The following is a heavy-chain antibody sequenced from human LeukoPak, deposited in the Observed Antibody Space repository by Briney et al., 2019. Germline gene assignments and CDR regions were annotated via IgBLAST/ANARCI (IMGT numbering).Heavy chain of an antibody. D-gene: IGHD1-26*01. V-gene: IGHV1-2*02. CDR1: GYTFTAYY. CDR2: INPNNGGT. Sequence: ASVKVSCKASGYTFTAYYMHWVRQAPGQGLEWMGWINPNNGGTNFAQNFQGRVTMTSDTSISTAYMELSSLRSDDTAVYYCARDGEWEPRNFDHRGQGTLVTVSS. J-gene: IGHJ4*02. CDR3: ARDGEWEPRNFDH.